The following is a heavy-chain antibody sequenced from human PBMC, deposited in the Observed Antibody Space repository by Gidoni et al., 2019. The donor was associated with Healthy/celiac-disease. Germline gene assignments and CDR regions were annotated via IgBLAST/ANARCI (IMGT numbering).Heavy chain of an antibody. CDR2: ISWNSGSI. D-gene: IGHD5-12*01. Sequence: EVQLVESGGGLVQHGRSLRLSCSASGFTFDDYAMHWVRQAPGKGLEWVSGISWNSGSIGYADSVKGRFTISRDNAKNSLYLQMNSLRAEDTALYYCAKDLVATIGAFDIWGQGTMVTVSS. J-gene: IGHJ3*02. CDR3: AKDLVATIGAFDI. CDR1: GFTFDDYA. V-gene: IGHV3-9*01.